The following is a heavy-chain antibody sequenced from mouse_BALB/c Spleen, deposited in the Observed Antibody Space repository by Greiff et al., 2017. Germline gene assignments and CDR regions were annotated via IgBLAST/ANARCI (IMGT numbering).Heavy chain of an antibody. CDR3: AREDYYGSSYGY. Sequence: EVKLVESGAELVKPGASVKLSCTASGFNIKDTYMHWVKQRPEQGLEWIGRIDPANGNTKYDPKFQGKATITADTSSNTAYLQLSSLTSEDTAVYYCAREDYYGSSYGYWGQGTTLTVSS. V-gene: IGHV14-3*02. D-gene: IGHD1-1*01. J-gene: IGHJ2*01. CDR1: GFNIKDTY. CDR2: IDPANGNT.